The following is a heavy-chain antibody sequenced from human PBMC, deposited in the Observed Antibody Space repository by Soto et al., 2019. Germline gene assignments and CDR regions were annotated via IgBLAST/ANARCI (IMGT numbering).Heavy chain of an antibody. CDR1: GYTFTHYA. Sequence: ASVKVSCKASGYTFTHYAMHWVRQAPGQRLEWMGWINTGNGNTRYSQKFQGRVTITTDTSASTAYMELSSLRSEDTAVYYCARDGAVAGDTNFDYWGQGTLVTVSS. CDR2: INTGNGNT. V-gene: IGHV1-3*04. J-gene: IGHJ4*02. CDR3: ARDGAVAGDTNFDY. D-gene: IGHD6-19*01.